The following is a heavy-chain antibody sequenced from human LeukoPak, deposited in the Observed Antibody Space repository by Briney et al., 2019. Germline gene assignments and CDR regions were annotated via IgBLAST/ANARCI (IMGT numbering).Heavy chain of an antibody. CDR1: GCSISSGYY. D-gene: IGHD4-17*01. Sequence: SETLSLTCAVSGCSISSGYYWGWIRQPPGKGLERIGSICHSGSTYYNPSHKSRVTISVDTSKNQFSLKLSSVTAADTAVYYCARHATTVTVYYFDYWGQGTLVTVSS. J-gene: IGHJ4*02. V-gene: IGHV4-38-2*01. CDR2: ICHSGST. CDR3: ARHATTVTVYYFDY.